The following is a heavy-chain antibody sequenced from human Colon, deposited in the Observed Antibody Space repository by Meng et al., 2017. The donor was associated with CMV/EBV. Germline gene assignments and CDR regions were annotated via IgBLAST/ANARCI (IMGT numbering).Heavy chain of an antibody. CDR2: IYQDGRQ. CDR3: AKDWTQDRLFTFDF. V-gene: IGHV3-23*03. Sequence: GGSLRLSCSASGFTFSAFSMNWVRQPPSKGLEWVSIIYQDGRQFYADSVKGRFTISRDNSRDTVYLQMTDLRADDTATYFCAKDWTQDRLFTFDFWGRGTVVTVSS. J-gene: IGHJ4*02. D-gene: IGHD1-1*01. CDR1: GFTFSAFS.